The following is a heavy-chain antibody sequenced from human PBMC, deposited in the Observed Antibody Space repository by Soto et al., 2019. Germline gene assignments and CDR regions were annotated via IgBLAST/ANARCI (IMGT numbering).Heavy chain of an antibody. CDR3: VKALAAVGENWFDS. CDR1: GLTFSNYG. D-gene: IGHD2-21*01. CDR2: ISGTSVEE. Sequence: PGGSLRLSCTASGLTFSNYGMSWVRQAPGKGLEWVSYISGTSVEEHHADSVKGRFTISRDKSKNTLHLQMNSLRPDDTAIYYCVKALAAVGENWFDSWGQGSLVTVSS. J-gene: IGHJ5*01. V-gene: IGHV3-23*01.